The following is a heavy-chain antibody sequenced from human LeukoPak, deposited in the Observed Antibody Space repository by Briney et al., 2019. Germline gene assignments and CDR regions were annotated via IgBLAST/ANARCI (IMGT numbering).Heavy chain of an antibody. CDR3: ARGLAYYYDSSAYFLDY. J-gene: IGHJ4*02. Sequence: GGSLRLSCAASGFTFINAWMAWVRQAPGKGLEWVGRIKAKAHGGTIEYAAPVKGRFTISRDDSKNTLYLQMNSLKTEDTAVYYCARGLAYYYDSSAYFLDYWGQGTLVTVSS. CDR2: IKAKAHGGTI. CDR1: GFTFINAW. V-gene: IGHV3-15*01. D-gene: IGHD3-22*01.